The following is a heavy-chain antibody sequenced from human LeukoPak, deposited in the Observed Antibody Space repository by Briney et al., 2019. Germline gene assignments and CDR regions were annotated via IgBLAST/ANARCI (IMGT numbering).Heavy chain of an antibody. J-gene: IGHJ3*02. Sequence: GGFLRLSCAASGFTFSSYGMHWVRQAPGKGLEWVAFIRYDGSNKYYADSVKGRFTISRDNSKNTLYLQMNSLRAEDTAVYYCAKELIPYYYDSSGYAFDIWGQGTMVTVSS. CDR2: IRYDGSNK. V-gene: IGHV3-30*02. D-gene: IGHD3-22*01. CDR1: GFTFSSYG. CDR3: AKELIPYYYDSSGYAFDI.